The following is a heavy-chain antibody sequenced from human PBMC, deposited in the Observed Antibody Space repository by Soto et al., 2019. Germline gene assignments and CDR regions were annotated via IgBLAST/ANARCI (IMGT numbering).Heavy chain of an antibody. CDR2: IYGGGTT. CDR3: VQTTGWPGFDF. CDR1: GFAVSSKY. V-gene: IGHV3-53*01. Sequence: VQLVESGGGLIQPGGSLRLSCAASGFAVSSKYMTWVRQAPGKGLECVSVIYGGGTTYYADSVKGRFTISRDTSKNTLYRQMNSLRAEDTAVYYCVQTTGWPGFDFWGQGTLVTVSS. D-gene: IGHD6-19*01. J-gene: IGHJ4*02.